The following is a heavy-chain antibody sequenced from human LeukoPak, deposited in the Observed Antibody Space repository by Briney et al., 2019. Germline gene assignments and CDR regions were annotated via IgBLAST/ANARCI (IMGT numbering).Heavy chain of an antibody. J-gene: IGHJ6*03. CDR3: TTDSPRNPPERIAVAAGPNYYYYYMDV. CDR2: IKSKTGGGTT. Sequence: PGGSLRLSCAASGFTFSNAWMSWVRQAPGKGLEWVGRIKSKTGGGTTDYAAPVKGRFTISRDDSKNTLYLQMNSLKTEDTAVYYCTTDSPRNPPERIAVAAGPNYYYYYMDVWGKGTTVTVSS. D-gene: IGHD6-19*01. CDR1: GFTFSNAW. V-gene: IGHV3-15*01.